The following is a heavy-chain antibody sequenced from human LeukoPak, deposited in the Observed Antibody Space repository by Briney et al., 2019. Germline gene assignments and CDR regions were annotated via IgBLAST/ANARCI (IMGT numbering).Heavy chain of an antibody. V-gene: IGHV1-69*13. J-gene: IGHJ4*02. CDR3: ARESRASPGIGFYYFDY. CDR1: GGTFSSYA. D-gene: IGHD3-10*01. Sequence: SVKVSCKASGGTFSSYAISWVRQAPGQGLEWMGGIIPIFGTANYAQKFQGRVTITADESTSTAYMELSSLRSEDTAVYYCARESRASPGIGFYYFDYWGQGTLVTVSS. CDR2: IIPIFGTA.